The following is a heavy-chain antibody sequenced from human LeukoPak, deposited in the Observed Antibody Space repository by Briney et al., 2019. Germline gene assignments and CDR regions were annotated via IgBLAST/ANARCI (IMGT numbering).Heavy chain of an antibody. CDR2: FDPEDGET. CDR1: GYTLTELS. CDR3: ARNKWGDYDFDY. Sequence: GASVKVSCKVSGYTLTELSMHWVRQAPGKGLEWMGGFDPEDGETIYAQKFQGRLTITRDTSASTAYMELSSLRSEDTAVYYCARNKWGDYDFDYWGQGTLVTVSS. D-gene: IGHD4-17*01. V-gene: IGHV1-24*01. J-gene: IGHJ4*02.